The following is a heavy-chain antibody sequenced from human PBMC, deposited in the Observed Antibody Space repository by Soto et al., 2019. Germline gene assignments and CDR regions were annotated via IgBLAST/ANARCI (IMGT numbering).Heavy chain of an antibody. D-gene: IGHD2-2*02. V-gene: IGHV4-34*01. CDR3: ARARRVVPAAIRAYLDY. J-gene: IGHJ4*02. Sequence: SETLSLTCAVYGGSFSGYYWSWIRQPPGKGLEWIGEINHSGSTNYNPSLKSRVTISVDTSKNQFSLKLSSVTAADTAVYYCARARRVVPAAIRAYLDYWGQGTLVTVSS. CDR1: GGSFSGYY. CDR2: INHSGST.